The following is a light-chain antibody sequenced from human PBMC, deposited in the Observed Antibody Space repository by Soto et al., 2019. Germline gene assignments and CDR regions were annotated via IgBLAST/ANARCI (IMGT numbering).Light chain of an antibody. V-gene: IGLV2-14*01. CDR1: SSDFGAYNS. Sequence: QSALTQPASVSGSPGQSITISCTGTSSDFGAYNSVSWYQQHPGEVPKLMIYEVTNRPSGVSKRFSGSKSGNTASLAISGLRAEDEADYYGSSYTSSSTVVFGGGTKVTVL. CDR2: EVT. CDR3: SSYTSSSTVV. J-gene: IGLJ2*01.